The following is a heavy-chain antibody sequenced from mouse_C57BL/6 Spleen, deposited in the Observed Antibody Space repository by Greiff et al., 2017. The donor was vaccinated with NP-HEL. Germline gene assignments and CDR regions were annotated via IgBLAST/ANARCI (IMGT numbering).Heavy chain of an antibody. V-gene: IGHV1-52*01. J-gene: IGHJ1*03. D-gene: IGHD2-3*01. CDR2: IDPSDSET. CDR3: ARSRYDGYYFDWYFDV. CDR1: GYTFTSYW. Sequence: QVQLQQPGAELVRPGSSVKLSCKASGYTFTSYWMHWVKQRPIQGLEWIGNIDPSDSETHYNQKFKDKATLTVDKSSSTAYMQLSSLTSEDSAVYYCARSRYDGYYFDWYFDVWGTGTTVTVSS.